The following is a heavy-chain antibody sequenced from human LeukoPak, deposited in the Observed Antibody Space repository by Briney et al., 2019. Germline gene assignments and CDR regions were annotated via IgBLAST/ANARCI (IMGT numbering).Heavy chain of an antibody. CDR2: INHSGST. J-gene: IGHJ6*04. CDR1: GGSFSGYY. D-gene: IGHD3-10*01. V-gene: IGHV4-34*01. CDR3: ARGVRYYGSGSTIGMDV. Sequence: PSETLSLTCAVYGGSFSGYYWSWIRQPPGKGLEWIGEINHSGSTNYSPSLKSRVTISVDTSKNQFSLKLSSVTAADTAVYYCARGVRYYGSGSTIGMDVWGKGTTVTVSS.